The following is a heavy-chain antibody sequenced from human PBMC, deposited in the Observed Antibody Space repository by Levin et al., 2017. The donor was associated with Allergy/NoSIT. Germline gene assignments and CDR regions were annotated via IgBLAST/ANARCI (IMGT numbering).Heavy chain of an antibody. Sequence: LSLTCAASGFTFSSYWMSWVRQAPGKGLEWVANIKQDGSEKNYVDSVKGRFTISRDNAKNSLYLQMNSLRAEDTAVYYCARDPQPSDYGDSTRGGYWGQGILVTVSS. CDR3: ARDPQPSDYGDSTRGGY. CDR1: GFTFSSYW. CDR2: IKQDGSEK. J-gene: IGHJ4*02. D-gene: IGHD4-17*01. V-gene: IGHV3-7*01.